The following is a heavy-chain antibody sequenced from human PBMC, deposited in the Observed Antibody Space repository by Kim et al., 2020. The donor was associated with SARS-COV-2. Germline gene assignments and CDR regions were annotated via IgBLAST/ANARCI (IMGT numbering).Heavy chain of an antibody. CDR3: AKEGEPEYYFDY. CDR2: ISWNSGSI. V-gene: IGHV3-9*01. J-gene: IGHJ4*02. Sequence: GGSLRLSCAASGFTFDDYAMHWVRQAPGKGLEWVSGISWNSGSIGYADSVKGRFTISRDNAKNSLYLQMNSLRAEDTALYYCAKEGEPEYYFDYWGQGTL. CDR1: GFTFDDYA.